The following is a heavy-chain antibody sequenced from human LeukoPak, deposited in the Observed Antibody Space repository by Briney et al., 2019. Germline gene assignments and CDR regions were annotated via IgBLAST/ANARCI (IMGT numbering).Heavy chain of an antibody. CDR1: GFTFSSYG. CDR2: IRYDGSNK. CDR3: AQDQYSSSYYFDY. Sequence: GGSLRLSXAASGFTFSSYGMHWVGQAPGKGLEWVAFIRYDGSNKYYTDSVKGRFTISRDNSKNTLYLQMNSLRAEDTAVYYCAQDQYSSSYYFDYWGQGTLVTVSS. V-gene: IGHV3-30*02. J-gene: IGHJ4*02. D-gene: IGHD6-6*01.